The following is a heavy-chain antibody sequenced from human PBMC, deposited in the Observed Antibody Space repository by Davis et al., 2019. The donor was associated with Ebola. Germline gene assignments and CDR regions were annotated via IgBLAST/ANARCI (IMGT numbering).Heavy chain of an antibody. J-gene: IGHJ6*02. CDR1: GDNFSSYV. D-gene: IGHD3-10*01. CDR3: ARDTMVSSMDV. CDR2: INPNSGGT. V-gene: IGHV1-18*01. Sequence: AASVKVSCKASGDNFSSYVFSWVRQAPGQWLEWMGRINPNSGGTNYAQKLQGRVTMTTDTSTSTAYMELRSLRSDATAVYYCARDTMVSSMDVWGQGTTVTVSS.